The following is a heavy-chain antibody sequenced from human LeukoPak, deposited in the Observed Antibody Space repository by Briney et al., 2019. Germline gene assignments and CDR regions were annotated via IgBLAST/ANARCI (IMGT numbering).Heavy chain of an antibody. Sequence: PGGSLRLSCAASGFTFSSYGMHWVRQAPGKGLEWVAVISYDGSNKYYADSVKGRFTISRDNSKNTLYLQMNSLRAEDTAVYYCAKDWGDGLIDSSGYHQFYSFHIWGQGTMVTVSS. J-gene: IGHJ3*02. CDR3: AKDWGDGLIDSSGYHQFYSFHI. CDR1: GFTFSSYG. D-gene: IGHD3-22*01. CDR2: ISYDGSNK. V-gene: IGHV3-30*18.